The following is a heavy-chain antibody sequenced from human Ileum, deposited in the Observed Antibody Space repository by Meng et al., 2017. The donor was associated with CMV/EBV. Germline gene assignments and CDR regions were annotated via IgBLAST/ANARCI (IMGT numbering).Heavy chain of an antibody. V-gene: IGHV4-34*01. Sequence: QRQLQQWGAGLLSPLETLSLTCAVYGGSFSDYYWSWIRQPPGKGLEWIGEISHSGITNYNPSLKSRVTISIDTSKKQFSLKLSSVTAADTAVYYCARSRVYWYFDLWGRGTLVTVSS. J-gene: IGHJ2*01. CDR2: ISHSGIT. CDR3: ARSRVYWYFDL. CDR1: GGSFSDYY.